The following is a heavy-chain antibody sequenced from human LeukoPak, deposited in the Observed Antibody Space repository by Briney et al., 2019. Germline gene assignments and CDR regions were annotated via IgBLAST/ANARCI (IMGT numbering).Heavy chain of an antibody. D-gene: IGHD2-21*01. J-gene: IGHJ4*02. CDR1: GDRVSSSSAS. V-gene: IGHV6-1*01. Sequence: SQTLSLTCAISGDRVSSSSASWNCIRQSPSRGLEWLGRTYYRSKWYNDYAVSVRGRITINPDTSKNHFSLLLNSVTPEDTAVYYCARYSGLGVPDYWGQGTLLTVSS. CDR2: TYYRSKWYN. CDR3: ARYSGLGVPDY.